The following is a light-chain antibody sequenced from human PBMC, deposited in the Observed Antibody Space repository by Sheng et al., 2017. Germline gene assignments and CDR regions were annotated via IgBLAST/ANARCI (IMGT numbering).Light chain of an antibody. Sequence: DIQMTQSPSTLSASVGDRVTITCRASQSVGNSLAWYQLKPGKAPKLLLYKASTLEGGVPSRFSGSGSGAEFTLTISSLQPDDFATYYCQQFNTYYSFVQGTKLEIK. CDR1: QSVGNS. V-gene: IGKV1-5*03. CDR2: KAS. J-gene: IGKJ2*03. CDR3: QQFNTYYS.